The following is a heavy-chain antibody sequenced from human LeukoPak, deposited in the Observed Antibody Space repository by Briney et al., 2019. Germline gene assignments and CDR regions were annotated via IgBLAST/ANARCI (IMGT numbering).Heavy chain of an antibody. D-gene: IGHD1-26*01. V-gene: IGHV1-18*01. CDR2: INTYNGNT. CDR1: GYTFTNYG. Sequence: GASXXVSCTASGYTFTNYGITWMRQAPGQGLEWMGWINTYNGNTNYAQKLQGRVTITTDTSTSTAYMELRSLRSDDTAVFYCARDLVDGVGAPGAYWGQGALVTVSS. CDR3: ARDLVDGVGAPGAY. J-gene: IGHJ4*02.